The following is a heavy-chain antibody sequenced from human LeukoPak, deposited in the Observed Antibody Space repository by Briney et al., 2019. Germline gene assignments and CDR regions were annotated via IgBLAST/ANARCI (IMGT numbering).Heavy chain of an antibody. D-gene: IGHD1-14*01. CDR1: GFTFSGHW. Sequence: GGSLRLSCAASGFTFSGHWMSWVRQAPGKGLEWVASINQGGSDKYYVDSVKGRFTISRDNANNLLYLQMNSLRGEDMAVYYCTRDRSRAEDDWGQGTLVTVSS. J-gene: IGHJ4*02. CDR3: TRDRSRAEDD. V-gene: IGHV3-7*01. CDR2: INQGGSDK.